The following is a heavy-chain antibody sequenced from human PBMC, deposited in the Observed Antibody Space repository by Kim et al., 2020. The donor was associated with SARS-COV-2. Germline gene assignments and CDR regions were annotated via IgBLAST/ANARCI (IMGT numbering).Heavy chain of an antibody. J-gene: IGHJ6*02. CDR2: TYYRSKWYN. V-gene: IGHV6-1*01. CDR3: ARDPVYSGYDYYYYYGMDV. CDR1: GDSVSSNSAA. Sequence: SQTLSLTCAISGDSVSSNSAAWNWIRQSPSRGLEWLGRTYYRSKWYNDYAVSVKSRITINPDTSKNQFSLQLNSVTPEDTAVYYCARDPVYSGYDYYYYYGMDVWGPGTTVTVSS. D-gene: IGHD5-12*01.